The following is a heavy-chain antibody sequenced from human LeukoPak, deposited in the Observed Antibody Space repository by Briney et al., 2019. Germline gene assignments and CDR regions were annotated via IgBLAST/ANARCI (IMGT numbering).Heavy chain of an antibody. CDR3: ARDPSDHYDFWSGPNWFDP. D-gene: IGHD3-3*01. CDR2: NSSSSSYI. V-gene: IGHV3-21*01. CDR1: GFTFSSYS. J-gene: IGHJ5*02. Sequence: GGSLRLSRAASGFTFSSYSMNWVRQAPGKGLEWVSSNSSSSSYIYYADSVKGRFTISRDNAKNSLYLQMNSLRAEDTAVYYCARDPSDHYDFWSGPNWFDPWGQGTLVTVSS.